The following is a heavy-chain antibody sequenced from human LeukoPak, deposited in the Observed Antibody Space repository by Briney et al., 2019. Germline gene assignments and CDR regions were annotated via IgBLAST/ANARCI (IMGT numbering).Heavy chain of an antibody. Sequence: ASVKVSCKASGYTFTSYGISWVRQAPGQGLEWMGWISAYNGNTNYAQKLQGRVTMTTDTSTNTAYMELRSLRSDDTAVYYCARDRPKYGMDVWGQGTTVTVSS. CDR1: GYTFTSYG. V-gene: IGHV1-18*01. CDR2: ISAYNGNT. J-gene: IGHJ6*02. CDR3: ARDRPKYGMDV.